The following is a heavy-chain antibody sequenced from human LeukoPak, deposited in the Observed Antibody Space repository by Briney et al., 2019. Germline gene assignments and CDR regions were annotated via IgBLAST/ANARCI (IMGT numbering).Heavy chain of an antibody. CDR2: IYYSGST. V-gene: IGHV4-59*01. J-gene: IGHJ4*02. CDR3: ARDLGIERAVAGAVPPSDY. D-gene: IGHD6-19*01. Sequence: PSETLSLTCTVSGGSISSYYWSWIRQPPGKGLEWIGYIYYSGSTNYNPSLKSRVTISVDTSKNQFSLKLSSVTAADTAVYYCARDLGIERAVAGAVPPSDYWGQGTLVTVSS. CDR1: GGSISSYY.